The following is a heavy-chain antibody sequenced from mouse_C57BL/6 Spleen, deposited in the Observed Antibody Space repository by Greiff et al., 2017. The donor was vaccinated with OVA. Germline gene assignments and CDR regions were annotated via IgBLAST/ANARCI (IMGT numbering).Heavy chain of an antibody. Sequence: DAQLQESGGGLVKPGGSLKLSCAASGFTFSSYTMSWVRQTPEKRLEWVATISGGGGNTYYPDSVKGRFTISRDNAKNTLYLQMSSLRSEDTALYYCARGELGVFDYWGQGTTLTVSS. D-gene: IGHD4-1*01. J-gene: IGHJ2*01. CDR2: ISGGGGNT. CDR1: GFTFSSYT. V-gene: IGHV5-9*04. CDR3: ARGELGVFDY.